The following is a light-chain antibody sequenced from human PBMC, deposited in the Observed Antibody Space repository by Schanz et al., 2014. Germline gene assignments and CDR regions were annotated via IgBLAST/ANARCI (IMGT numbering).Light chain of an antibody. CDR3: SSNGGVNIFVK. J-gene: IGLJ2*01. CDR1: SSDVGGYNY. Sequence: QSVLTQPPSASGSPGQSVTISCTGTSSDVGGYNYVSWYQQHPGKAPKLMIYEVSQRPSGVPDRFSGSKSGNTASLTVSGLQAEDEADYYCSSNGGVNIFVKFGGGTKLTVL. CDR2: EVS. V-gene: IGLV2-8*01.